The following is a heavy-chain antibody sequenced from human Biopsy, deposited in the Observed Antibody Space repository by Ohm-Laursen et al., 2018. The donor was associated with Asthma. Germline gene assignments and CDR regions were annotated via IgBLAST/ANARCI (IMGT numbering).Heavy chain of an antibody. V-gene: IGHV3-21*01. CDR2: ISGNSLYI. CDR3: ATDSSGWF. D-gene: IGHD6-19*01. CDR1: GFSFSHHS. J-gene: IGHJ4*02. Sequence: SLRLSCAAYGFSFSHHSMNWVRPATGKGLEWVSCISGNSLYIYVADSVKGRFTIIRDNAKNSLYLHMNDLSADDSGVYYCATDSSGWFWGPGTVVAVSS.